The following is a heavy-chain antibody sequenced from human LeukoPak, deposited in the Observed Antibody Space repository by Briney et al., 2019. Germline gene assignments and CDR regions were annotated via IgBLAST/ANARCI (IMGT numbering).Heavy chain of an antibody. CDR3: ALVGATSWAPFDY. V-gene: IGHV3-21*05. Sequence: GGSLTLSFAVSGFTFSRFSMTWVRQAPGKGLEWVSYISNSSSYIYYVDSVKGRFTISRDNAKNSLYLQMHSLRAEDTAVYYCALVGATSWAPFDYWGQGALVTVSS. D-gene: IGHD1-26*01. J-gene: IGHJ4*02. CDR2: ISNSSSYI. CDR1: GFTFSRFS.